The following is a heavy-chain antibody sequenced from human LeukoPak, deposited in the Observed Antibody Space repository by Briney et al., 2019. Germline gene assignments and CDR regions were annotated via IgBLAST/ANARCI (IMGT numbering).Heavy chain of an antibody. CDR1: GFTFSNFW. D-gene: IGHD2-15*01. V-gene: IGHV3-74*01. CDR3: VGGYDPHY. CDR2: INSDGSDT. J-gene: IGHJ4*02. Sequence: GGSLRLSCAASGFTFSNFWMHWDRQAPGKGLVWVSRINSDGSDTSYADSVKGRLTISRDNAKNTLYLQMNSLRAEDTAIYYCVGGYDPHYWGQGTLVTVSS.